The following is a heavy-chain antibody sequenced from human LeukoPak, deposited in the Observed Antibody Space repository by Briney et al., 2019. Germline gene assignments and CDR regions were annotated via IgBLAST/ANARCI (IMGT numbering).Heavy chain of an antibody. CDR3: ARERGDGYNYPPYYFDY. V-gene: IGHV4-59*01. D-gene: IGHD5-24*01. J-gene: IGHJ4*02. CDR1: GGSISSYY. CDR2: IYYSGGT. Sequence: SETLSLTCTVSGGSISSYYWSWIRQPPGKGLEWIGYIYYSGGTNYNPSLKSRVTISVDRSKNQFSLNLSSVTAADTAVYYCARERGDGYNYPPYYFDYWGRGTLVTVSS.